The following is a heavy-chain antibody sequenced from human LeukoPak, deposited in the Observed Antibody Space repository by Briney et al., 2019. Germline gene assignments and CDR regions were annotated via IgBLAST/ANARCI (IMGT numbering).Heavy chain of an antibody. D-gene: IGHD2-8*01. CDR1: GGSFSGYY. CDR3: ARPRSRVSWFDP. CDR2: INHSGST. Sequence: PSETLSLTCAVYGGSFSGYYWSWIRQPPGKGLEWIGEINHSGSTNYNPSLKSRVTISVDTSKNQFSLELSSVTAADTAVYYCARPRSRVSWFDPWGQGTLVTVSS. J-gene: IGHJ5*02. V-gene: IGHV4-34*01.